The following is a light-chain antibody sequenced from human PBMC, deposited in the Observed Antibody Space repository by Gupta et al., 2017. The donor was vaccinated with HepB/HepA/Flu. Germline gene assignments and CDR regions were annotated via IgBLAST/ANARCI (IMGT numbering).Light chain of an antibody. CDR2: AAS. CDR1: QSISTY. V-gene: IGKV1-39*01. J-gene: IGKJ4*01. Sequence: DIQMTQSPSSLSASVGDRVTITCRASQSISTYLNWYQQKPGKAPKVLIYAASSLQSGVPSRFSGSGSGTDFTLTITSLQPEDFATYYCQQSDSILLTFGGGTKVEIE. CDR3: QQSDSILLT.